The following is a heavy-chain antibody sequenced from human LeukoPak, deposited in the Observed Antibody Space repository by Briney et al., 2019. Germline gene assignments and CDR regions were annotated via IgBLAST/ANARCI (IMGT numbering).Heavy chain of an antibody. CDR3: ARLPPSVFGVGTGDFDY. Sequence: PGGSLRLSCEVSGFTFSTYGMYWVRQAPGKGLESVAVISYDGGKTYYADSVKGRSTISRDNPKNTVYLQLNSLTSDDTAVYYCARLPPSVFGVGTGDFDYWGQGTLVTVSS. D-gene: IGHD2-8*02. CDR2: ISYDGGKT. J-gene: IGHJ4*02. CDR1: GFTFSTYG. V-gene: IGHV3-30*03.